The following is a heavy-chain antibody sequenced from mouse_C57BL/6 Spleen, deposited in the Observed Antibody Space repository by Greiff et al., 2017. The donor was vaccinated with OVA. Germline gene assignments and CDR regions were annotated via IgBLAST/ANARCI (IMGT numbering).Heavy chain of an antibody. CDR3: ARDYYGSSGYFDV. D-gene: IGHD1-1*01. CDR2: IDPEDGET. J-gene: IGHJ1*03. V-gene: IGHV14-2*01. CDR1: GFNIKDYY. Sequence: VHVKQSGAELVKPGASVKLSCTASGFNIKDYYMHWVKQRTEQGLEWIGRIDPEDGETKYAPKFQGKATITADTSSNTAYLQLSSLTSEDTAVYYCARDYYGSSGYFDVWGTGTTVTVSS.